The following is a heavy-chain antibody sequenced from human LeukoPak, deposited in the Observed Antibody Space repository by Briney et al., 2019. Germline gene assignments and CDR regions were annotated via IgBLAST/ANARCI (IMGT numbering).Heavy chain of an antibody. CDR3: ARGYQNAFDI. Sequence: GASVNVSFKASGYTFIISYMHWVRQAPGQGLGWMGIINPIGGSTSCAQKFQGRVTMTRDTSTSTVYMELSSLKSEDTAVYYCARGYQNAFDIWGQGTLVTVSS. CDR1: GYTFIISY. V-gene: IGHV1-46*01. D-gene: IGHD2-2*01. J-gene: IGHJ3*02. CDR2: INPIGGST.